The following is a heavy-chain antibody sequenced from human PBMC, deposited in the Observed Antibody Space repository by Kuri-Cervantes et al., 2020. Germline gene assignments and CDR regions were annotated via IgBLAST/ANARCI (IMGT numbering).Heavy chain of an antibody. Sequence: GESLKISCGASGFTFSRHWMNWVRQAPGKGLVWVANLKEAGGERYYVESLEGRFTISRDHAKTSLYLQMSSLRADDTAAYYCARPSLMTILRYCNGGSCNGGDDYYGMDVWGQGTTVTVSS. CDR2: LKEAGGER. J-gene: IGHJ6*02. V-gene: IGHV3-7*01. CDR1: GFTFSRHW. CDR3: ARPSLMTILRYCNGGSCNGGDDYYGMDV. D-gene: IGHD2-15*01.